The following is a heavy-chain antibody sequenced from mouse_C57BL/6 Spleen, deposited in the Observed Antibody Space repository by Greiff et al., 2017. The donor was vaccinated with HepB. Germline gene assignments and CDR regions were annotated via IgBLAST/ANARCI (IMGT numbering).Heavy chain of an antibody. CDR1: GYTFTSYW. CDR3: ARSELGRDFDY. D-gene: IGHD4-1*01. CDR2: IYPGSGST. J-gene: IGHJ2*01. Sequence: QVQLQQPGAELVKPGASVKMSCKASGYTFTSYWITWVKQRPGQGLEWIGDIYPGSGSTNYNEKFKGKATLTVDTSSSTAYLQLSSLTSEDSAVYYSARSELGRDFDYWGQGTTLTVSS. V-gene: IGHV1-55*01.